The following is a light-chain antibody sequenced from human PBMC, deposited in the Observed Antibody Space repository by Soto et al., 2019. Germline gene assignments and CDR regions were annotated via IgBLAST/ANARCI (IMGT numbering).Light chain of an antibody. J-gene: IGLJ1*01. Sequence: QSVLTQPPSVSWAPGQWVTISCTGTSSNFGAGFDVHWYQQLPGAAPKLLIYGSKNRPSGVPDRFSGSKSGTSASLAITGLQAEDEAHYYCQSYDSGLRGYVFGTGTKVTVL. CDR2: GSK. V-gene: IGLV1-40*01. CDR3: QSYDSGLRGYV. CDR1: SSNFGAGFD.